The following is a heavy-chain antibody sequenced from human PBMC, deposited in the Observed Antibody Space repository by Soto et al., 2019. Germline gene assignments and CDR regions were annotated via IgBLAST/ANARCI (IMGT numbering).Heavy chain of an antibody. D-gene: IGHD6-13*01. CDR1: GFTFSSYG. Sequence: QVQLVESGGGVVQPGRSLRLSCAASGFTFSSYGMHWVRQAPGKGLEWVAVIWYDGSNKYYADSVKDRFTISRDNSKNTLYLQMNSLRAEDTAVYYCARDIPYSSSWYGAFDIWGQGTMVTVSS. CDR2: IWYDGSNK. V-gene: IGHV3-33*01. J-gene: IGHJ3*02. CDR3: ARDIPYSSSWYGAFDI.